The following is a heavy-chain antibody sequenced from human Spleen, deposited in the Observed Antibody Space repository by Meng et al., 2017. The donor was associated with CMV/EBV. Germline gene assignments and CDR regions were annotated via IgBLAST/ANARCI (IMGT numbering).Heavy chain of an antibody. J-gene: IGHJ4*02. CDR3: ARGRQQLDY. Sequence: GESLKISCAASGFAFNTYAMSWVRQAPGEGLEWVSGLSGSGGATYYADSVKGRFTISRDNPKNTLHLQVNSLRAEDTAVYYCARGRQQLDYWGQGALVTVSS. D-gene: IGHD6-13*01. CDR2: LSGSGGAT. V-gene: IGHV3-23*01. CDR1: GFAFNTYA.